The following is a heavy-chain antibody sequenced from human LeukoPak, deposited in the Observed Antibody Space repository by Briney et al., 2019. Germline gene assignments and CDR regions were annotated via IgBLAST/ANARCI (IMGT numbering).Heavy chain of an antibody. CDR3: ASLAHFDGSTYYPDF. V-gene: IGHV1-2*02. D-gene: IGHD3-22*01. Sequence: GASVTVSCKPSGYTFTNYYMHWVRQAPGPGRKWMGWINPTSGDTNYAQNFQGRVTMTRDPSITTAYMELSRLTSDDTAVYYCASLAHFDGSTYYPDFWGQGTLVTVSS. J-gene: IGHJ4*02. CDR1: GYTFTNYY. CDR2: INPTSGDT.